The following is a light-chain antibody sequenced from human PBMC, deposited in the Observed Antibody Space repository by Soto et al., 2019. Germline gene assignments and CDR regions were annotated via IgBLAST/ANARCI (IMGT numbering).Light chain of an antibody. CDR3: QQYGSSGT. J-gene: IGKJ1*01. CDR2: DAS. V-gene: IGKV3D-20*01. Sequence: EIVMTQSPATLSVSPVERATLSCRASQSVRSNYLAWYQQKPGQAPRLLIYDASGRATGIPDRFSGSGSGTDFTLTISRLEPEDFAVYYCQQYGSSGTFGQGTKVDIK. CDR1: QSVRSNY.